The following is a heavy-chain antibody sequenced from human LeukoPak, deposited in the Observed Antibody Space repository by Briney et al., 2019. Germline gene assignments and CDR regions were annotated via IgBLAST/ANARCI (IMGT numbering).Heavy chain of an antibody. J-gene: IGHJ4*02. CDR1: GGSISSYY. CDR3: ARAGGVAYYDYVWGSYKPGYFDY. D-gene: IGHD3-16*01. V-gene: IGHV4-59*01. Sequence: SETLSLTCTVPGGSISSYYWSWIRQPPGKGLEWIGYIYYSGSTNYNPSLKSRVTISVDTSKNQFSLKLSSVTAADTAVYYCARAGGVAYYDYVWGSYKPGYFDYWGQGTLVTVSS. CDR2: IYYSGST.